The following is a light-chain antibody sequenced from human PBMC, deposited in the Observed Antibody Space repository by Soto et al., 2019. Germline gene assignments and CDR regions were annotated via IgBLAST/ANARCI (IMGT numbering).Light chain of an antibody. Sequence: EIVLTQSPATLSLSPGEGATLSCRASQSVSSYLAWYQQKPGQAPRLLIYDASNGATGIPARFSGSGSGTDFTLTISSLEPEDFAVYYCQHRSNWPLTFGGGTKVEIK. CDR2: DAS. CDR3: QHRSNWPLT. V-gene: IGKV3-11*01. J-gene: IGKJ4*01. CDR1: QSVSSY.